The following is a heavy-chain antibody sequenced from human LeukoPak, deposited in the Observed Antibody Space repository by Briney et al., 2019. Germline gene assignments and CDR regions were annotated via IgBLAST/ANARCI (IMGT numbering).Heavy chain of an antibody. J-gene: IGHJ6*03. CDR2: ISTYNGNT. Sequence: GASVKVSCKASDYTLLTYGITWVRQAPGQGLEWMGWISTYNGNTHYAQTLQGRVTMTTDTSTRTAYMELRSLTSNDTGIYYCARPAKGAYYYSYMDVWGRGTTVTVSS. D-gene: IGHD2-2*01. CDR3: ARPAKGAYYYSYMDV. V-gene: IGHV1-18*01. CDR1: DYTLLTYG.